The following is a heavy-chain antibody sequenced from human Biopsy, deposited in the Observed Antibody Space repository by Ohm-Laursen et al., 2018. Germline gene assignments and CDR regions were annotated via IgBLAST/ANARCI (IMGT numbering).Heavy chain of an antibody. D-gene: IGHD3-16*01. J-gene: IGHJ4*02. CDR2: VHYSGTT. CDR3: ARDSRGGHLNTTLITGKNLDS. V-gene: IGHV4-61*01. CDR1: GGSVSDSFHF. Sequence: TLSLTCVVSGGSVSDSFHFWSWIRQPPGKGLEWIGNVHYSGTTNYNPSVKSRVTISVDTSKNQFSLKLNSVTAADTAVYFCARDSRGGHLNTTLITGKNLDSWGQGILVTVSS.